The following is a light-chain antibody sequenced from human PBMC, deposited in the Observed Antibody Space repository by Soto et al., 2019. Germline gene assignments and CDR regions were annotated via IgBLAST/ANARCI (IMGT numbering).Light chain of an antibody. CDR1: SSDIGSYNY. V-gene: IGLV2-14*03. CDR3: CSYTTTTAYV. J-gene: IGLJ1*01. Sequence: QSALTQPASVSGSPGQSITISCTGTSSDIGSYNYISWYQQYPDKGPKLMIYDVTNRPSGVSNRFSGSKSGYTASLTISGLQAEDEADYYCCSYTTTTAYVFGTGTKLTVL. CDR2: DVT.